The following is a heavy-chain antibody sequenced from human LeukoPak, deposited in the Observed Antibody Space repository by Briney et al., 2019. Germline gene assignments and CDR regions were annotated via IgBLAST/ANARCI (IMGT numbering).Heavy chain of an antibody. CDR3: ARGVVATTYDY. CDR1: GGSISSRNW. CDR2: IYHSGST. Sequence: SGTLSLTCAVSGGSISSRNWWSWVRQRPGKGLEWIGEIYHSGSTNYNPSLKSRVTISVDTSKNQFSLKLSSVTAADTAVYYCARGVVATTYDYWGQGTLVTVSS. J-gene: IGHJ4*02. V-gene: IGHV4-4*02. D-gene: IGHD5-12*01.